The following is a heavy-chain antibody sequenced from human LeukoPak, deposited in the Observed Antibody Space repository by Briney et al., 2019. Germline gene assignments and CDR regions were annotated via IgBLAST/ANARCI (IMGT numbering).Heavy chain of an antibody. CDR1: GYSISSGYY. J-gene: IGHJ1*01. CDR2: IYHSGST. Sequence: IPSETLSLTCTVSGYSISSGYYWGWIRQPPGKGLEWIGSIYHSGSTYYNPSLKSRVTISVDTSKNQFSLKLSSVTAADTAVYYCARADPVAGFGAYFQHWGQGTLVTVSS. D-gene: IGHD6-19*01. V-gene: IGHV4-38-2*02. CDR3: ARADPVAGFGAYFQH.